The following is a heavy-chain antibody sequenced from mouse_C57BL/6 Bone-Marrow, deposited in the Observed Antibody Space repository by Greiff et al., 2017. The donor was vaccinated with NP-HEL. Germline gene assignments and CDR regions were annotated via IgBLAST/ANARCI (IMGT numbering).Heavy chain of an antibody. D-gene: IGHD3-3*01. CDR1: GYTFTSYW. Sequence: VQLQQPGAELVRPGSSVKLSCKASGYTFTSYWMHWVKQRPIQGLEWIGNINPSDSETHYNQKFKDKATLTVDKSSSTASLQLSSLTYDDSAVYYWLRAWFADWGKGTLVTVSA. CDR3: LRAWFAD. J-gene: IGHJ3*01. V-gene: IGHV1-52*01. CDR2: INPSDSET.